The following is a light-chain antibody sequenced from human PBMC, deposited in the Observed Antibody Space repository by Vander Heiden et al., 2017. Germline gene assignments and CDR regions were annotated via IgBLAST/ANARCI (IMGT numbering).Light chain of an antibody. CDR2: SNN. CDR3: ATWEDSLNGYV. CDR1: SYNIESYT. Sequence: QSVMTQPTSAAGRPGQRVPIHCYGDSYNIESYTVSWYQQLPGAAPKLLIYSNNQRPSGVPDRFSGSKSGTSASLAISGLQSDDEADYYCATWEDSLNGYVFATGTKVTVL. V-gene: IGLV1-44*01. J-gene: IGLJ1*01.